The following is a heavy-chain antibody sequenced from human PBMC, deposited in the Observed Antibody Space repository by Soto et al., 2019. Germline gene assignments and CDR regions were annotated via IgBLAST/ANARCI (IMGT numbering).Heavy chain of an antibody. J-gene: IGHJ4*02. CDR2: IYYSGST. Sequence: QLQLQESGPGLVKPSETLSLTCTVSGGSISSSSYYWGWIRQPPGKGLEWIGSIYYSGSTYYNPSPKSRVTISVDTSKNQFSLKRSSVTAADTAVYYCARHAGPRPAAIAYWGQGTLVTVSS. D-gene: IGHD2-2*02. CDR3: ARHAGPRPAAIAY. V-gene: IGHV4-39*01. CDR1: GGSISSSSYY.